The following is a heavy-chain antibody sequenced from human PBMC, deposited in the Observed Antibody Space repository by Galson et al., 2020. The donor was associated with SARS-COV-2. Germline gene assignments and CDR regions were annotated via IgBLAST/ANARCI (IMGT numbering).Heavy chain of an antibody. V-gene: IGHV3-7*03. CDR1: GSRTRSYW. CDR3: ARESYDSGWFDY. J-gene: IGHJ4*02. Sequence: GESLKISCAASGSRTRSYWLTWVRQAPGKGLEWVANLKQDGSDKYYVDSVKGRFTISRDNAKNSLYLHMNSLRAEDTAVYYCARESYDSGWFDYWGQGTLVTVSS. CDR2: LKQDGSDK. D-gene: IGHD6-19*01.